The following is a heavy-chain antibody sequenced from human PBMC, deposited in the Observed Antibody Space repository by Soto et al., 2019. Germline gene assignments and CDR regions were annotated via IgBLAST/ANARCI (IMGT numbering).Heavy chain of an antibody. D-gene: IGHD5-12*01. Sequence: GESLKSSFKGSGYSFTKYCIGWGRQMPGKGLEWIGIIYPDESDTRYSPSFQGQVTISADKSISTAYLQWSSLKASDTAMYYCVRMGFSGGGYLSYYYYGMDIWGQGTTVTVSS. CDR3: VRMGFSGGGYLSYYYYGMDI. V-gene: IGHV5-51*01. CDR1: GYSFTKYC. CDR2: IYPDESDT. J-gene: IGHJ6*02.